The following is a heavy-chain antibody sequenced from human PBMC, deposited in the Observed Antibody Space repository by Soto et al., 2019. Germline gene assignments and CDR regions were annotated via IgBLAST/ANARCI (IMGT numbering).Heavy chain of an antibody. Sequence: ASVKVSCKASGYTFTSYGISWVRQAPGQGLEWMGWISAYNGNTNYAQKLQGRVTMTTDTSTSTAYMELRSLRSDDTAVYYCARDEAVVVPASTSPYYSYGMHVCGQGPTGTGSS. D-gene: IGHD2-2*01. J-gene: IGHJ6*02. CDR3: ARDEAVVVPASTSPYYSYGMHV. V-gene: IGHV1-18*04. CDR2: ISAYNGNT. CDR1: GYTFTSYG.